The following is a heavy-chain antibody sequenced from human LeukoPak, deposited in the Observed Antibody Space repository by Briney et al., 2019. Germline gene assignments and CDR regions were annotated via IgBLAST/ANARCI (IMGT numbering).Heavy chain of an antibody. Sequence: GRSLRLSCAASGFTFSSYDMHWVRQATGKGLEWVSAIGTAGDTYYPGSVKGRFTISRENAKNSLYLQMNSLRAGDTAVYYCARATVDTAMGVFDYWGQGTLVTVSS. J-gene: IGHJ4*02. V-gene: IGHV3-13*01. CDR2: IGTAGDT. D-gene: IGHD5-18*01. CDR1: GFTFSSYD. CDR3: ARATVDTAMGVFDY.